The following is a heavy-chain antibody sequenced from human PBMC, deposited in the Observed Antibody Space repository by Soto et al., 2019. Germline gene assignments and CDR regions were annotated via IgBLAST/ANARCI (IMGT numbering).Heavy chain of an antibody. V-gene: IGHV4-39*07. CDR2: VYYSGST. J-gene: IGHJ4*02. Sequence: SETLSLTCTVSGGSVSSSSYYWGWVRQPPGKGLEWIGSVYYSGSTYYNPSLESRVTISVDKSKNQFSLKLSSVSDADTAIYYCATETSGSSPLHFADWGQGTLVTVSS. CDR3: ATETSGSSPLHFAD. CDR1: GGSVSSSSYY. D-gene: IGHD3-22*01.